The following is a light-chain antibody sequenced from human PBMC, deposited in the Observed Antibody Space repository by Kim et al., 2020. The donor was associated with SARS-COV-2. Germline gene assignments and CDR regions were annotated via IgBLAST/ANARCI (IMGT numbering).Light chain of an antibody. CDR2: NAP. V-gene: IGKV3-11*01. Sequence: EIVLTQSPGTLSVSPGDTATLSCRASQSVGRFLAWYQHSPGQVPRLLISNAPNRATGVPARFSGSGSGTDFALTINNREPEDFTVYYCRQRSDWPLTFGGGTKVDIK. CDR3: RQRSDWPLT. J-gene: IGKJ4*01. CDR1: QSVGRF.